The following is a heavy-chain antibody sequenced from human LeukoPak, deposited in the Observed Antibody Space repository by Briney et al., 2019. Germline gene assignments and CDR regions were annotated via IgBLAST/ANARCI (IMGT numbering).Heavy chain of an antibody. CDR2: IYPGDSDT. D-gene: IGHD2-21*01. V-gene: IGHV5-51*01. CDR1: GYSFTSYW. J-gene: IGHJ4*02. CDR3: ARRGRVSEYFDS. Sequence: GESLKISGKGSGYSFTSYWIAWVRQMPGRGLEWMGFIYPGDSDTRYSTSFQGQVTISADKSISTAYLQWSSLKASDSAIYYCARRGRVSEYFDSWGQGTLVPVSS.